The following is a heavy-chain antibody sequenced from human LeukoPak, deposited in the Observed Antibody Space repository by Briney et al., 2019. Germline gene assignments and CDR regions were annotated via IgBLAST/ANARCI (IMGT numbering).Heavy chain of an antibody. CDR3: AKERGYGSGSYYDY. Sequence: GGSLRLSCVVSGLTFGSYDMTWVRQAPGKGLEWVSAISGSGGSTYYADSVKGRFTISRDNSKNTLYLQMNSLRAEDTAVYYCAKERGYGSGSYYDYWGQGTLVTVSS. CDR1: GLTFGSYD. D-gene: IGHD3-10*01. CDR2: ISGSGGST. V-gene: IGHV3-23*01. J-gene: IGHJ4*02.